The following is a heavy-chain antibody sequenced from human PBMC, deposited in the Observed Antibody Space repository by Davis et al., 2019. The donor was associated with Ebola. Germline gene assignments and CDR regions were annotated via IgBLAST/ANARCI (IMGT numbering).Heavy chain of an antibody. CDR3: ARSTTLYGSGMDY. CDR1: GNSFTSHW. CDR2: IYTGDSDT. D-gene: IGHD3-10*01. Sequence: GESLKISCKDSGNSFTSHWIGWVRQMPGKGLEWMGIIYTGDSDTRHSPSFRGQVTISADKSINTAYLQWSSLTASDTAMYYCARSTTLYGSGMDYWGQGTLVTVSS. J-gene: IGHJ4*02. V-gene: IGHV5-51*01.